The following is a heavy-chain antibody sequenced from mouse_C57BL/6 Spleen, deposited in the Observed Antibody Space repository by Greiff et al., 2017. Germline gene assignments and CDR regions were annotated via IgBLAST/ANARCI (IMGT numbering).Heavy chain of an antibody. CDR3: ARGGIYYGNLDY. J-gene: IGHJ3*01. V-gene: IGHV3-6*01. Sequence: DVKLQESGPGLVKPSQSLSLTCSVTGYSITSGYYWNWIRQFPGNKLEWMGYISYDGSNNYNPSLKNRISITRDTSKNQFFLKLNSVTTEDTATYYCARGGIYYGNLDYWGQGTLVTVSA. D-gene: IGHD2-1*01. CDR2: ISYDGSN. CDR1: GYSITSGYY.